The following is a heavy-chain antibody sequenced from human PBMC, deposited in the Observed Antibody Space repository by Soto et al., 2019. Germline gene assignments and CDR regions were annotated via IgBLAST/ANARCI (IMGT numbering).Heavy chain of an antibody. Sequence: EVQLVESGGGLVKPGGSLRLSCAASGFTFNTYDMNWVRQAPGKGLEWVSSITTSSAYIYYADSLKGRITISRDNAKNSLFLQINSLRADDTAVYYCVRSGTARLLRHSWFDTWGQGTLVTVSS. CDR3: VRSGTARLLRHSWFDT. CDR2: ITTSSAYI. CDR1: GFTFNTYD. D-gene: IGHD2-21*01. V-gene: IGHV3-21*01. J-gene: IGHJ5*02.